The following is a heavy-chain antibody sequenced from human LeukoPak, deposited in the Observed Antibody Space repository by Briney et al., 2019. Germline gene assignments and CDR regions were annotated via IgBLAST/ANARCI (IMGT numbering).Heavy chain of an antibody. V-gene: IGHV3-11*04. D-gene: IGHD1-26*01. CDR3: AKRHSGSYGYNWFDP. CDR2: ISSSGSTI. Sequence: SGGSLRLSCAASGFTFSDYYMSWIRQAPGKGLEWVSYISSSGSTIYYADSVKGRFTISRDNAKNSLYLQMNSLRAEDTAVYHCAKRHSGSYGYNWFDPWGQGTLVTVSS. CDR1: GFTFSDYY. J-gene: IGHJ5*02.